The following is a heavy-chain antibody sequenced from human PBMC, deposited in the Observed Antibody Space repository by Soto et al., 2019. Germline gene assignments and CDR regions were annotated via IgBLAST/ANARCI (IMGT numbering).Heavy chain of an antibody. CDR3: ARGDGVTXXTRGWFDP. V-gene: IGHV1-8*01. CDR1: GYTFTRYD. J-gene: IGHJ5*02. D-gene: IGHD2-21*02. CDR2: MNPNSGNT. Sequence: ASVKVSCKVSGYTFTRYDINWVRQATEQGLEWMGWMNPNSGNTGYAQKFQGRVTMTRNTSISTAYMELSSLRSEDTAVYYCARGDGVTXXTRGWFDPWGQGTLVTVSS.